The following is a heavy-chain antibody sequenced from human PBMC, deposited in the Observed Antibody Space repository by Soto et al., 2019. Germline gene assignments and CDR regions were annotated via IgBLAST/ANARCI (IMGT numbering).Heavy chain of an antibody. V-gene: IGHV1-69*01. CDR1: GGTFSTYP. J-gene: IGHJ5*02. CDR3: ASGASNSTGCYIWFDP. Sequence: QVQLVQSGAEVKKPGSSVKVSCKVSGGTFSTYPINWVRQAPGQGLEFMGGIIPKFGTTNYAQKFRGTVTITADESTSTAYMALNNLKSEDTAVYYCASGASNSTGCYIWFDPWGQGTLVTVSS. CDR2: IIPKFGTT. D-gene: IGHD6-19*01.